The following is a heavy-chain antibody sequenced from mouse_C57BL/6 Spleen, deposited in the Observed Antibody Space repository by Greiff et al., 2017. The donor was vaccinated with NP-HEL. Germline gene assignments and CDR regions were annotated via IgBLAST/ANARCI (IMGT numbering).Heavy chain of an antibody. D-gene: IGHD3-2*02. Sequence: QVQLQQPGAELVMPGASVKLSCKASGYTFTSYWMHWVKQRPGQGLEWIGEIDPSDSYTNYNQKFKGKSTLTVDKSSSTAYMQLSSLTSEDSAVYYCARPETAQGQPFAYWGQGTLVTVSA. CDR1: GYTFTSYW. CDR2: IDPSDSYT. CDR3: ARPETAQGQPFAY. J-gene: IGHJ3*01. V-gene: IGHV1-69*01.